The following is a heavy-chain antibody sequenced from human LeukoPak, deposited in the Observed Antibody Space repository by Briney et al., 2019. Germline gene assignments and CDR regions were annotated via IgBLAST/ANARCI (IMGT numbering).Heavy chain of an antibody. D-gene: IGHD4-17*01. CDR2: IYSGGST. Sequence: GGSLRLSCAASGFTVSSNYMSWVRQAPGKGLEWVSVIYSGGSTYYADSVKGRFTISRDNSKNTLYLQMNSLRAEDTAVYYCAKGLDYGDYGGDYWGQGTLVTVSS. CDR3: AKGLDYGDYGGDY. J-gene: IGHJ4*02. CDR1: GFTVSSNY. V-gene: IGHV3-53*01.